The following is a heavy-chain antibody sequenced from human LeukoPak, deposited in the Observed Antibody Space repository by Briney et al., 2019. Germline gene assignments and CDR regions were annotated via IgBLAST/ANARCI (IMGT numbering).Heavy chain of an antibody. Sequence: ASVKVSCKASGYTFTSYYMHGVRQAPGQGREWMGIINPSGGSTSYAQKFQGRVTMTRDTSTSTVYMELSSLRSEDTAVYYCARGSPLGYCSGGSCHNWFDPWGQGTLVTVSS. V-gene: IGHV1-46*01. CDR1: GYTFTSYY. CDR2: INPSGGST. D-gene: IGHD2-15*01. CDR3: ARGSPLGYCSGGSCHNWFDP. J-gene: IGHJ5*02.